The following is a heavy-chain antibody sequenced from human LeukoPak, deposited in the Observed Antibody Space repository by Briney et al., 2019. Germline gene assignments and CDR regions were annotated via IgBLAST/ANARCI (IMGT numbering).Heavy chain of an antibody. CDR3: ARELREHGAFDI. V-gene: IGHV3-53*01. CDR2: IYSGGST. D-gene: IGHD1-26*01. Sequence: GGSLRLSCAASGSGFIFSNYGMRWVRQAPGKGLEWVSEIYSGGSTYYAASVKGRFSISRDTSKNTVYLQMNSLRVEDTAMYYCARELREHGAFDIWGQGTMVTVSS. J-gene: IGHJ3*02. CDR1: GSGFIFSNYG.